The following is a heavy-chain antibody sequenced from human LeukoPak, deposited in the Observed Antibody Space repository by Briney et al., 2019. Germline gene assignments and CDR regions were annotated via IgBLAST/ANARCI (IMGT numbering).Heavy chain of an antibody. J-gene: IGHJ6*02. V-gene: IGHV3-15*01. CDR2: IKSKTDGGTT. CDR1: GFTFSNAW. Sequence: GGSLRLSCAASGFTFSNAWMSRVRQAPGKGLEWVGRIKSKTDGGTTDYAAPVKGRFTISRDDSKNTLYLQMNSLKTEDTAVYYCTRYYYDSSGYYPLGYYGMDVWGQGTTVTVSS. D-gene: IGHD3-22*01. CDR3: TRYYYDSSGYYPLGYYGMDV.